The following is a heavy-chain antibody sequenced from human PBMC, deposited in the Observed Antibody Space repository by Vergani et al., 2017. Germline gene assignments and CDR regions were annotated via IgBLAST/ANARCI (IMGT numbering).Heavy chain of an antibody. CDR3: ARGDYGILTGYRY. V-gene: IGHV1-46*03. D-gene: IGHD3-9*01. CDR1: GYTSSNYY. J-gene: IGHJ4*02. Sequence: QVQLVQSGAEVKKPGASVKVSCKASGYTSSNYYMHWVRQAPGQGLEWMGIINPSGGHTNYAQKFQGRVTMTRDTSTSTVYMELSSLRSEDTAIYYCARGDYGILTGYRYWGQGTLVTVSA. CDR2: INPSGGHT.